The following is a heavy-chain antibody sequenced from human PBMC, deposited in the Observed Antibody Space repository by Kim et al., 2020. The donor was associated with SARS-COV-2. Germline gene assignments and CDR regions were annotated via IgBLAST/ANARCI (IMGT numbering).Heavy chain of an antibody. CDR1: GGSISSSSYY. D-gene: IGHD3-3*01. Sequence: SETLSLTCTVSGGSISSSSYYWGWIRQPPGKGLEWIGSIYYSGSTYYNPSLKSRVTISVDTSKNQFSLKLSSVTAADTAVYYCARSEGYDFWSGYSGEYFQHWGQGTLVTVSS. CDR3: ARSEGYDFWSGYSGEYFQH. J-gene: IGHJ1*01. CDR2: IYYSGST. V-gene: IGHV4-39*07.